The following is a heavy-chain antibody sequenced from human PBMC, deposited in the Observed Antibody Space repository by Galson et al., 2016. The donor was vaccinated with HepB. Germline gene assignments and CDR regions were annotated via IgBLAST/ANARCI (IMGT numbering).Heavy chain of an antibody. CDR3: AKDAYTWRWLLSFFPDY. Sequence: SLRLSCAASGYTFSGYGIHWVRQAPGKGLEWVAVLSFDGINKYYADSVKGRFPISRDNSKNTVYLQMNSLRAEDTAVYYCAKDAYTWRWLLSFFPDYWGQGTLVTVSS. J-gene: IGHJ4*02. V-gene: IGHV3-30*18. CDR2: LSFDGINK. CDR1: GYTFSGYG. D-gene: IGHD5-24*01.